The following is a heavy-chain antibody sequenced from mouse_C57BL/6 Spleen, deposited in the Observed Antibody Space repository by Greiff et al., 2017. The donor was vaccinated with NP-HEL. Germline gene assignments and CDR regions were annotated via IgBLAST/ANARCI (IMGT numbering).Heavy chain of an antibody. V-gene: IGHV5-12*01. D-gene: IGHD2-3*01. CDR1: GFTFSDYY. Sequence: EVQLVESGGGLVQPGGSLKLSCAASGFTFSDYYMYWVRQTPEKRLEWVAYISNGGGSTYYPDTVKGRFTISRDNAKNTLYLQMSRLKSEDTAMYYCARRGLLPPSYYAMDYWGQGTSVTVSS. CDR2: ISNGGGST. CDR3: ARRGLLPPSYYAMDY. J-gene: IGHJ4*01.